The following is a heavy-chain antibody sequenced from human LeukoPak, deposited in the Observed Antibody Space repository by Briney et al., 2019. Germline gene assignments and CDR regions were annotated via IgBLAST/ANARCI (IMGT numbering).Heavy chain of an antibody. Sequence: ASVKVSCKASGGTFSSYAISWVRQAPGQGLEWMGWINPNSGGTNYAQKFQGRVTMTRDTSISTAYMELSRLRSDDTAVYYCARDRGDCSGGSCYCMDVWGKGTTVTVSS. CDR2: INPNSGGT. CDR1: GGTFSSYA. CDR3: ARDRGDCSGGSCYCMDV. V-gene: IGHV1-2*02. D-gene: IGHD2-15*01. J-gene: IGHJ6*03.